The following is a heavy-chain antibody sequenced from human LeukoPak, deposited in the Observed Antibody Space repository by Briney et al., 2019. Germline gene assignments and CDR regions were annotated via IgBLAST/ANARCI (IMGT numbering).Heavy chain of an antibody. V-gene: IGHV3-74*03. CDR3: ARAGGPEGWFDP. CDR1: GFTFGRYW. Sequence: GGSLRLSCAASGFTFGRYWMHWVRQAPGKGLVWVSRINSDGSGTMYADSVKGRFTISRDNAKNTLYLQMNSLRAEDTAVYYCARAGGPEGWFDPWGQGTLVTVSS. CDR2: INSDGSGT. J-gene: IGHJ5*02. D-gene: IGHD3-10*01.